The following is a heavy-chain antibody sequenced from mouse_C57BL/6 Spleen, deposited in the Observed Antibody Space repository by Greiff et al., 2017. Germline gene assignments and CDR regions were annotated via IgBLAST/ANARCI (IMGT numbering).Heavy chain of an antibody. D-gene: IGHD4-1*01. V-gene: IGHV1-59*01. CDR1: GYTFTSYW. Sequence: QVHVKQPGAELVRPGTSVKLSCKASGYTFTSYWMHWVKQRPGQGLEWIGVIDPSDSYTNYNQKFKGKATLTVDTSSSTAYMQLSSLTSEDSAVYYCAREGTGTNYWGQGTTLTVSS. J-gene: IGHJ2*01. CDR2: IDPSDSYT. CDR3: AREGTGTNY.